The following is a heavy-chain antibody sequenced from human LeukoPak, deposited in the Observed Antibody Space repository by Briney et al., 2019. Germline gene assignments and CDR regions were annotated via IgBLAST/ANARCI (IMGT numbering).Heavy chain of an antibody. V-gene: IGHV3-30-3*01. CDR1: GFTFSSYA. Sequence: GGSLRLSCAASGFTFSSYAMHWVRQAPGKGLEWVAVISYDGSNKYYADSVKGRFTISRDNSKNTLYLQMNSLRAEDTAVYYCTRELLGDCDYWGQGTLVTVSS. CDR2: ISYDGSNK. D-gene: IGHD2-21*02. CDR3: TRELLGDCDY. J-gene: IGHJ4*02.